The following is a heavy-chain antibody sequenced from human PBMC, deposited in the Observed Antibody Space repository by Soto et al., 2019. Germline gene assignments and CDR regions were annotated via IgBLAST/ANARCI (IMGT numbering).Heavy chain of an antibody. CDR2: IYYSGGT. D-gene: IGHD6-19*01. V-gene: IGHV4-39*01. Sequence: SETLSLTCTVSGASIPSNRYYWVWIRQPPGRGLVWIGSIYYSGGTHYNPSLKSRVTISVDASKNQFSLRLTSVTAADTAVYYCARTEVAVAVDYWGRGTLVT. CDR1: GASIPSNRYY. J-gene: IGHJ4*02. CDR3: ARTEVAVAVDY.